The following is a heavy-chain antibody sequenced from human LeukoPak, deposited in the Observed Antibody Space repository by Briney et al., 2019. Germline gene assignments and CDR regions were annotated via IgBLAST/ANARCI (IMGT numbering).Heavy chain of an antibody. CDR2: VFDSGGT. J-gene: IGHJ4*02. D-gene: IGHD6-13*01. CDR1: GGSIGNCW. CDR3: ARGYSSSWNYFDY. Sequence: SETLSLTCTVSGGSIGNCWWSWIRQPPGKGLEWIGYVFDSGGTNYNPSLKSRVTISVDTSKKQFSLKLSSVTAADTAVYYCARGYSSSWNYFDYWGQGTLVTVSS. V-gene: IGHV4-59*01.